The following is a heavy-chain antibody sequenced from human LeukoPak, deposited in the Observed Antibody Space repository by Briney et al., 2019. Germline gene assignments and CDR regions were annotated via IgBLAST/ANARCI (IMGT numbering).Heavy chain of an antibody. J-gene: IGHJ3*02. V-gene: IGHV3-7*01. CDR3: AAESTVSTGAFDM. CDR2: IKQDGSEK. CDR1: GFTFSTYW. Sequence: PGGSLRLSCTASGFTFSTYWMNWVRQAPGKGLEWVANIKQDGSEKYYVDSVKGRFTISRDNAKNSLYLQMNSLRAEDTAVYYCAAESTVSTGAFDMWGQGTMVTVSS. D-gene: IGHD4-11*01.